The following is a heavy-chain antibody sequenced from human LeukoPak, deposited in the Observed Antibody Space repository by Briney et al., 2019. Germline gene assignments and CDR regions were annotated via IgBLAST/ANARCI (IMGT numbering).Heavy chain of an antibody. Sequence: GGSLRLSCAASGVIFSNYWMHWVRQAPGKGLEWVSYISSSSSTIYYADSVKGRFTISRDNAKNSLYLQMNSLRAEDTAVYYCARAPTYRGYMGVWGKGTTVTVSS. V-gene: IGHV3-48*01. J-gene: IGHJ6*03. CDR3: ARAPTYRGYMGV. D-gene: IGHD4-11*01. CDR2: ISSSSSTI. CDR1: GVIFSNYW.